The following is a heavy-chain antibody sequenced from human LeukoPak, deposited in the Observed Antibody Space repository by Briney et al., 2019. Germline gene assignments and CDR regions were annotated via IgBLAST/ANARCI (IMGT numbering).Heavy chain of an antibody. D-gene: IGHD6-6*01. CDR2: ISTSGSTI. CDR1: GFTFSSYS. J-gene: IGHJ4*02. CDR3: ARVSYSSSYYFDY. Sequence: PGGSLRLSCAASGFTFSSYSMNWVRQAPGKGLEWVSYISTSGSTIYYVDSVKGRFTISRDNAKNSLYLHMNSLRAEDTAVYYCARVSYSSSYYFDYWGQGTLVTVSS. V-gene: IGHV3-48*04.